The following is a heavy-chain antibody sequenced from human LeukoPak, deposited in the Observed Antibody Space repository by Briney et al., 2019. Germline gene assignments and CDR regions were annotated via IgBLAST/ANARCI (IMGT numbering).Heavy chain of an antibody. CDR3: ARLPYYYDNSRFRDYHYYMDV. D-gene: IGHD3-22*01. J-gene: IGHJ6*03. V-gene: IGHV4-59*08. Sequence: SETLSLTCTVSGDSISRYYWTWIRQPPGKGMEWIGYMFYSGSTTYNPSLKSRITISVDTSKNQFSLKLRSVTAADTAVYYCARLPYYYDNSRFRDYHYYMDVWGKGTTVNVFS. CDR1: GDSISRYY. CDR2: MFYSGST.